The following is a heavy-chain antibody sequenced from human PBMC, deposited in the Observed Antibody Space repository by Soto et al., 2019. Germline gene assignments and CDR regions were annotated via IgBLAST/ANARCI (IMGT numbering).Heavy chain of an antibody. J-gene: IGHJ4*02. V-gene: IGHV3-21*01. CDR1: GFTFSSYS. CDR3: ARGYCSGGSCYSSMSVFDY. Sequence: PGGSLRLSCAASGFTFSSYSMNWVRQAPGKGLEWVSSISSSSSYIYYADSVKGRFTISRDNAKNSLYLQMNSLRAEDTAVYYCARGYCSGGSCYSSMSVFDYWGQGTLVTVSS. CDR2: ISSSSSYI. D-gene: IGHD2-15*01.